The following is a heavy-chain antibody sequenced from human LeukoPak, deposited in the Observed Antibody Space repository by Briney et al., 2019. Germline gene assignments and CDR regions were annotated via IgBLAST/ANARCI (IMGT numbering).Heavy chain of an antibody. V-gene: IGHV4-30-4*08. D-gene: IGHD2-2*01. CDR3: ARGQVGSSTSCYDY. J-gene: IGHJ4*02. CDR1: RGSISSGAYY. CDR2: IYHSGST. Sequence: SETLSLTCTVSRGSISSGAYYWRWIRQHPGKGLEWLGYIYHSGSTYYNPSLESRISISLDTSKNQFSLKLSSVTAADTAVYYCARGQVGSSTSCYDYWGQGTLVTVSS.